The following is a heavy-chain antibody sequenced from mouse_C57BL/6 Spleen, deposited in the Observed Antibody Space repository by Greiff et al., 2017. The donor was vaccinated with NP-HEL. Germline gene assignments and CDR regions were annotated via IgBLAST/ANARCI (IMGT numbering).Heavy chain of an antibody. Sequence: EVQLVESGGGLVQPGGSLKLSCAASGFTFSDYYMYWVRQTPEKRLEWVAYISNGGGSTYYPDTVKGRFTISRDNAKNTLYLQMSRLKSEDTAMYYCARPPYGNYVSWFAYWGQGTLVTVSA. CDR1: GFTFSDYY. D-gene: IGHD2-1*01. CDR3: ARPPYGNYVSWFAY. V-gene: IGHV5-12*01. J-gene: IGHJ3*01. CDR2: ISNGGGST.